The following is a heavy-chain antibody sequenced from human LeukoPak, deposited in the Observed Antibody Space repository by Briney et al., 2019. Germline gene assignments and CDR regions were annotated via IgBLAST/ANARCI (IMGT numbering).Heavy chain of an antibody. CDR2: IYYSGST. Sequence: SETLSLTCTVSGGSISSYYWSWIRQPPGKGLEWIGYIYYSGSTNYNPSLKSRVTISVDTSKNQFSLKLSFVTAADTAVYYCARGTVTTLYDYWGQGTLVTVSS. V-gene: IGHV4-59*01. J-gene: IGHJ4*02. CDR3: ARGTVTTLYDY. D-gene: IGHD4-17*01. CDR1: GGSISSYY.